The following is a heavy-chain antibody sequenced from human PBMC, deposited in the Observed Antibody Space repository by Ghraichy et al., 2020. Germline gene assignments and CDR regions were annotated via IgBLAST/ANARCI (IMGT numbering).Heavy chain of an antibody. V-gene: IGHV3-74*01. CDR1: GFTFSGYC. Sequence: GGSLRLSCAASGFTFSGYCMRWVRHLPGKGLVWVSHIKTDGTTTNYADSVKGRFTISRDNAKNTLYLQMSSLRDEETAVYYCARGDKHAMDVWGQGITVT. J-gene: IGHJ6*02. CDR2: IKTDGTTT. CDR3: ARGDKHAMDV.